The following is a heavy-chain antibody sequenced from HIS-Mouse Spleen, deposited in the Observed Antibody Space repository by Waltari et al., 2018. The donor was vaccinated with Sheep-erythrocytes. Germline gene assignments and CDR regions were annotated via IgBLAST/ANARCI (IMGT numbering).Heavy chain of an antibody. CDR1: GGSISSYY. CDR3: ARSRFDYYDSSGYYIFDY. CDR2: IYYSGST. V-gene: IGHV4-59*01. Sequence: QVQLQESGPGLVKPSETLSLTCTVSGGSISSYYWSWIRQPPGKGLEWIGYIYYSGSTNYTPSLKSRVTISVDTSKNQFSLKLGSVTAADTAVYYCARSRFDYYDSSGYYIFDYWGQGTLVTVSS. D-gene: IGHD3-22*01. J-gene: IGHJ4*02.